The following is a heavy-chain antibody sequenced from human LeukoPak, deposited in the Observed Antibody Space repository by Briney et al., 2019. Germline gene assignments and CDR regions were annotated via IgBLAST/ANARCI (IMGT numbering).Heavy chain of an antibody. D-gene: IGHD3-16*01. Sequence: ASVKVSCKASGYIYTGYYLFWVRQAPGQGLEWMGWINPNGGATRYAQKFQGRVTLTCDTSIRTTYMELSSLTSDDTAVYYCARDERYSDADHHYPDLGYWGQGTLVTVSS. CDR3: ARDERYSDADHHYPDLGY. CDR2: INPNGGAT. V-gene: IGHV1-2*02. J-gene: IGHJ4*02. CDR1: GYIYTGYY.